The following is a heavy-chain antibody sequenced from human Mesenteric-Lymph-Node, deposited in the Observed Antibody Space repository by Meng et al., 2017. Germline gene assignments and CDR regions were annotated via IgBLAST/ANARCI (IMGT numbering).Heavy chain of an antibody. Sequence: PGLVHPCTILSPTRPTSGPSGSRGAYSWPCIRQHQAKSLEGFGHIYSSGSTLYNPSLKRRVIISIDTAQNQFSLNRRSVTAADTAVYYCASVSSGWDYFDYWGQGTLVTVSS. CDR2: IYSSGST. J-gene: IGHJ4*02. CDR3: ASVSSGWDYFDY. V-gene: IGHV4-31*03. D-gene: IGHD6-19*01. CDR1: GPSGSRGAYS.